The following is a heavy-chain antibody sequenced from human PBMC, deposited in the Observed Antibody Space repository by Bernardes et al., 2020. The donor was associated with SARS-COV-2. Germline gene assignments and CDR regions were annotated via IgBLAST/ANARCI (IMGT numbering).Heavy chain of an antibody. Sequence: GGSLRLSCAASGFTFSSYGMHWVRQAPGKGLEWVAVIWYDGSNKYYADSVKGRFTISRDNSKNTLYLQMNSLRAEDTAVYYCAREGIVGATTGLDVWGQGTTVTVSS. V-gene: IGHV3-33*01. CDR3: AREGIVGATTGLDV. D-gene: IGHD1-26*01. CDR2: IWYDGSNK. J-gene: IGHJ6*02. CDR1: GFTFSSYG.